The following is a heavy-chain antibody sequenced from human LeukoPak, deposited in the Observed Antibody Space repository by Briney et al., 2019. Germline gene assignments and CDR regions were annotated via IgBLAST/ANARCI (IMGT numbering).Heavy chain of an antibody. D-gene: IGHD3-10*01. Sequence: GGSLRLSCAASGFTFSSYGMHWVRHAPGEGLEWVAVIWYDGSNKYYADSVKGRFTISRDNSKNTLYLQMNSLRAEDTAVYYCAREVYQVYYYGSGSYYFDYWGQGTLVTVSS. CDR1: GFTFSSYG. V-gene: IGHV3-33*01. CDR3: AREVYQVYYYGSGSYYFDY. J-gene: IGHJ4*02. CDR2: IWYDGSNK.